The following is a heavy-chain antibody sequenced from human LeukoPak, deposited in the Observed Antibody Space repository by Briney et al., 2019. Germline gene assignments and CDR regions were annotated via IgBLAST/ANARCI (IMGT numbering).Heavy chain of an antibody. CDR3: AKRKGGHGSGSFDY. CDR1: GFTFSSYA. CDR2: LWYDGSNK. J-gene: IGHJ4*02. Sequence: GGSLRLSCAASGFTFSSYAMHWVRQAPGKGLEWVAVLWYDGSNKYYADSVKGRFTISRDNPKNTLYLQMNSLRVEDTAVYYCAKRKGGHGSGSFDYWGQGTVVTVSS. V-gene: IGHV3-33*08. D-gene: IGHD3-10*01.